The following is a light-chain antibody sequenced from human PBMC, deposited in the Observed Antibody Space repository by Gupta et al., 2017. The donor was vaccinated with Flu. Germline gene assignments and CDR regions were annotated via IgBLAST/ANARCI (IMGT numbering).Light chain of an antibody. CDR2: LEDSGTY. J-gene: IGLJ3*02. CDR3: ETWGANTRV. V-gene: IGLV4-60*03. CDR1: SGHSDFI. Sequence: VKPTCTVTSGHSDFIVTWHQQQPGKAPRYMMMLEDSGTYTTGSGVPDRFSVSISGADPNLTLSKVQAEDEDDYYCETWGANTRVFGGGTTLTVL.